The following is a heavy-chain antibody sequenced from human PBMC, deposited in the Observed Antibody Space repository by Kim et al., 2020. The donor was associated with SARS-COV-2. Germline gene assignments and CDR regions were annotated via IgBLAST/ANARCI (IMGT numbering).Heavy chain of an antibody. J-gene: IGHJ4*02. Sequence: SETLSLTCAVSGGSISSSNWWSWVRQPPGKGLEWIGEIYHSGSTNYNPSLKSRVTISVDKSKNQFSLKLSSVTAADTAVYYCARGERWQQLGQFDYWGQGTLVTVSS. CDR1: GGSISSSNW. CDR3: ARGERWQQLGQFDY. CDR2: IYHSGST. V-gene: IGHV4-4*02. D-gene: IGHD6-13*01.